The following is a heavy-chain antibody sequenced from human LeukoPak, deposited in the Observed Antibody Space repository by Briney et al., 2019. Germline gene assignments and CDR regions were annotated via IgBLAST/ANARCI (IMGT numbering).Heavy chain of an antibody. CDR3: TRDRGTYNWFDP. Sequence: GGSLRLSCAASVMTFSGTAVHGVWQSSGKGVEGVGHIDKIDNLYATAYAESVKGRFTISRDDSKDTAFLYVDAVKTMDTALYYCTRDRGTYNWFDPWGQGTLVTVSS. CDR1: VMTFSGTA. D-gene: IGHD2-15*01. V-gene: IGHV3-73*01. CDR2: IDKIDNLYAT. J-gene: IGHJ5*02.